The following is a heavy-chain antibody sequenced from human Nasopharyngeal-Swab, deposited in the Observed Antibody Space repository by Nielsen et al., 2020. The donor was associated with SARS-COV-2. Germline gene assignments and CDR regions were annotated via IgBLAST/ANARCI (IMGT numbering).Heavy chain of an antibody. J-gene: IGHJ4*02. CDR3: ARTYYYGSGSYYNFDY. CDR1: GGTFSSYA. CDR2: IIPIFGTA. V-gene: IGHV1-69*13. Sequence: SVKVSCKASGGTFSSYAISWLRQAPGQGLEWMGGIIPIFGTANYAQKFQGRVTITADESTSTAYMELSSLRSEDTAVYYCARTYYYGSGSYYNFDYWGQGTLVTVSS. D-gene: IGHD3-10*01.